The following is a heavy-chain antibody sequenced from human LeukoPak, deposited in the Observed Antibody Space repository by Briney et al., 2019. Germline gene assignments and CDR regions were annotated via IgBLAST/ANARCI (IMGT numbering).Heavy chain of an antibody. CDR2: IYPGDSDT. Sequence: GASLQISSKSSEYSFTNYWIGWVRQMPGKGLEWMGIIYPGDSDTRYSPSFQGQVTISDDTSITTAYLQWSSLNASDTAIYYCARHRRSSICSSFDCWGQGTLVTVSS. J-gene: IGHJ4*02. CDR3: ARHRRSSICSSFDC. D-gene: IGHD6-13*01. V-gene: IGHV5-51*01. CDR1: EYSFTNYW.